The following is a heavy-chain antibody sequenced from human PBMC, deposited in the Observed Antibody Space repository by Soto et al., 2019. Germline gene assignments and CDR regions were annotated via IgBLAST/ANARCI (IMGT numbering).Heavy chain of an antibody. CDR3: AREPQGSGRDNWFDP. J-gene: IGHJ5*02. CDR1: GGSISSGGYY. D-gene: IGHD6-25*01. Sequence: SETLSLTCTVSGGSISSGGYYWSWIRQHPGKGLEWIGYIYYSGSTYYNPSLKSRVTISVDTSKNQFSLKLSSVTVADTAVYYCAREPQGSGRDNWFDPWGQGTLVTVSS. CDR2: IYYSGST. V-gene: IGHV4-31*03.